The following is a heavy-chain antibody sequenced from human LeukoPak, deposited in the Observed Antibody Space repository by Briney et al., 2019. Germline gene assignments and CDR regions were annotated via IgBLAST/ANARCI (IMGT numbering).Heavy chain of an antibody. D-gene: IGHD2-15*01. Sequence: GGSLRLSCAASGFTFSSYAMSWVRQAPGKGLEWVSGISGSGGSTHYADSVKGRSTISRDNSKNTLYLQMNSLRAEDTAVYYCAKNLISCSGGSCYSANDYWGQGTLVTVSS. CDR3: AKNLISCSGGSCYSANDY. J-gene: IGHJ4*02. CDR1: GFTFSSYA. V-gene: IGHV3-23*01. CDR2: ISGSGGST.